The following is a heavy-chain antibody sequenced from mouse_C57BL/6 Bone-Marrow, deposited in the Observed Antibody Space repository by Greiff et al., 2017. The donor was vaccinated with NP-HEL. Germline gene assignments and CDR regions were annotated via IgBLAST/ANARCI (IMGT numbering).Heavy chain of an antibody. J-gene: IGHJ2*01. CDR1: GFTFSDYG. Sequence: EVKLVESGGGLVKPGGSLKLSCAASGFTFSDYGMHWVRQAPEKGLEWVAYISSGSSTIYYADTVKGRFPISRDNAKNTLLLQMTSLRSEDTAMYYCARQLFITTVVAPFDYWGQGTTLTVSS. CDR3: ARQLFITTVVAPFDY. V-gene: IGHV5-17*01. CDR2: ISSGSSTI. D-gene: IGHD1-1*01.